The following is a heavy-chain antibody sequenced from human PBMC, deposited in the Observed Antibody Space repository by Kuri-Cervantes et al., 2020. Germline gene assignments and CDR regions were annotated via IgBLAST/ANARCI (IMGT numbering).Heavy chain of an antibody. CDR2: FDPEDGET. D-gene: IGHD6-19*01. J-gene: IGHJ4*02. Sequence: ASVKVSCKVSGYTLTELSMHWVRQAPGKGLEWMGGFDPEDGETIYAQKFRGRVTMTEDTSTDTAYMELSSPRAEDTAVYYCAKDLEGGSSGWAPFDYWGQGTLVTVSS. CDR1: GYTLTELS. V-gene: IGHV1-24*01. CDR3: AKDLEGGSSGWAPFDY.